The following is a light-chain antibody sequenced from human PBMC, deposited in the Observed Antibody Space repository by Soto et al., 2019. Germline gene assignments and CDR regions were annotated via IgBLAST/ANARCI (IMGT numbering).Light chain of an antibody. CDR2: EAS. J-gene: IGKJ5*01. CDR1: QFIDRY. Sequence: EFVLTQSPATLSLSPGERANLSCRASQFIDRYLAWYRQIPGQAPRLGSDEASNRATCSPDRFSGGGSWTDFTLTISSLEPEDFAVYYCQQRSNLPPTFGQGTRLEIK. V-gene: IGKV3-11*01. CDR3: QQRSNLPPT.